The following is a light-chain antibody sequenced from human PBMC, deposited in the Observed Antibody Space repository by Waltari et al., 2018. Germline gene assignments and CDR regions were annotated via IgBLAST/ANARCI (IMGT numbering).Light chain of an antibody. CDR3: CSYAGSSTVV. V-gene: IGLV2-23*02. J-gene: IGLJ2*01. Sequence: QSALTQPASVSGSPGQSITISCTGTSSDVGSYNLVSWYQHHPGKAPKLVIYEVSKRPSGVSNRFSGSKSGNTASLTISGLQPEDEADYYCCSYAGSSTVVFGGGTKLTVL. CDR1: SSDVGSYNL. CDR2: EVS.